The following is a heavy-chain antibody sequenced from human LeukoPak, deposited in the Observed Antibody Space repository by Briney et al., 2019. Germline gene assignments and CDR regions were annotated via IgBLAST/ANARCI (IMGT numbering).Heavy chain of an antibody. V-gene: IGHV3-23*01. CDR1: GFTFSNSA. CDR2: ISGSGGST. CDR3: TRPFYDTSGSNWFDP. J-gene: IGHJ5*02. D-gene: IGHD3-22*01. Sequence: GGSLRLSCAASGFTFSNSALSWVRQAPGKGLEWVSDISGSGGSTYYADSVKGRFTISRDNSKNTLYLQMNSLKTEDTAVYYCTRPFYDTSGSNWFDPWGQGTLVTVSS.